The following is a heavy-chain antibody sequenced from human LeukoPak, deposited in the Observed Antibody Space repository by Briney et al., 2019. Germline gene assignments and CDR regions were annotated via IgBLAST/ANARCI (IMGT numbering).Heavy chain of an antibody. CDR2: IKQDRSEK. CDR3: AKLAYYESHFDY. Sequence: GSLRLSCAASGFSFSSYWMSWVRQAPGKGLEWVANIKQDRSEKYYVDSVRGRFTISRDNAKNSLNLQMNSLRAEDTAVYYCAKLAYYESHFDYWGQGTLVTVSS. J-gene: IGHJ4*02. V-gene: IGHV3-7*01. CDR1: GFSFSSYW. D-gene: IGHD3-22*01.